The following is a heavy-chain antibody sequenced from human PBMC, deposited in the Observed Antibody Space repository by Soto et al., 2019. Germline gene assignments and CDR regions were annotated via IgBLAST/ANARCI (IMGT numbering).Heavy chain of an antibody. CDR2: SRNKANSYST. V-gene: IGHV3-72*01. J-gene: IGHJ4*02. D-gene: IGHD1-26*01. CDR3: ARFSVSYTIGPDY. CDR1: GFTFSDHY. Sequence: EVQLVESGGGLVQPGGSLRLSCAASGFTFSDHYMDWVRQAPGKGLEWVGRSRNKANSYSTEYAASVKGRFTISRDESKNSLYLQMNSLKTEDTAVYYCARFSVSYTIGPDYLDEGTLGTVS.